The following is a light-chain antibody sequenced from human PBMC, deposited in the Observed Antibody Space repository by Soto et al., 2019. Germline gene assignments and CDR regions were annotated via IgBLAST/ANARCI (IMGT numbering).Light chain of an antibody. J-gene: IGKJ1*01. CDR2: KAS. Sequence: DIQMTQSPSTLSGPVGDRVTITCRASQTISSWLAWYQKKPGKDPKILIYKASTLKSGVPSRFSGSGSGTEFNLTISSLQTDDFATYYCQHYNSYSEAFGQGTKVDIK. CDR1: QTISSW. CDR3: QHYNSYSEA. V-gene: IGKV1-5*03.